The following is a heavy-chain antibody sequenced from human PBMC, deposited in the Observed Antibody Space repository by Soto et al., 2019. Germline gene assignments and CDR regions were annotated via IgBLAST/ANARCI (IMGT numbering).Heavy chain of an antibody. CDR3: AREGATRRPSRPAIGWLES. D-gene: IGHD2-2*02. CDR2: INVYNGET. V-gene: IGHV1-2*02. Sequence: GASVKVSCKASGYTFSGYHMHWVRQAPGQGLEWMGWINVYNGETNIAQKFQGRVAMTRDTSITTAYVELSRLRFDDTAVYFCAREGATRRPSRPAIGWLESWGQGNMVTVSS. CDR1: GYTFSGYH. J-gene: IGHJ5*01.